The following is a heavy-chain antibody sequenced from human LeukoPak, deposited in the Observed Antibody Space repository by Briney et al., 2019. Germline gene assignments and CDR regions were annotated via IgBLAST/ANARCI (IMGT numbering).Heavy chain of an antibody. CDR2: IYWNDDK. CDR3: GLVVTYYYDSSGKFAF. J-gene: IGHJ4*02. CDR1: GFSLSTGGVG. D-gene: IGHD3-22*01. V-gene: IGHV2-5*01. Sequence: SGPTLVNPTQTLTLTCTFSGFSLSTGGVGVGWIRQPPGKALEWLALIYWNDDKRYSPSLKSRLTITKDTSKNQVVLTMTNMDPVDTATYYCGLVVTYYYDSSGKFAFWGQATLVTVS.